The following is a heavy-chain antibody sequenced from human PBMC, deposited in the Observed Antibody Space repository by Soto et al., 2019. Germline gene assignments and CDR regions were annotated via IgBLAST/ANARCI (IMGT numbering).Heavy chain of an antibody. D-gene: IGHD6-25*01. Sequence: SETLSLTCTVSGGSISSGDYYWSWIRQPPGKGLEWIGYIYYSGITYYNPSLKSRVTISVDTSKNQFSLKLSSVTAADTAVYYCARGYSRIAAQLDYWGQGTLVTVSS. J-gene: IGHJ4*02. CDR1: GGSISSGDYY. V-gene: IGHV4-30-4*01. CDR3: ARGYSRIAAQLDY. CDR2: IYYSGIT.